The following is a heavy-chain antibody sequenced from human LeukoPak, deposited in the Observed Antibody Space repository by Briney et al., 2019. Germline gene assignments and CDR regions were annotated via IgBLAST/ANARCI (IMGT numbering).Heavy chain of an antibody. V-gene: IGHV4-38-2*01. CDR3: GRHDILGSSAWIDAFDI. CDR2: IYRSGNT. D-gene: IGHD3-9*01. Sequence: SETLSLTCAVSGYSISSGYYWGWIRQPPGKGLEWIGSIYRSGNTYYNPSLKSQVTISVDTSKNQFSLKLSSVTPADTAVYYCGRHDILGSSAWIDAFDIRGQGTMVTVSS. CDR1: GYSISSGYY. J-gene: IGHJ3*02.